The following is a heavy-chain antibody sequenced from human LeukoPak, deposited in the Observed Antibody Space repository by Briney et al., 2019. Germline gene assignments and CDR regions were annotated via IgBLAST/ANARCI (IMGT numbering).Heavy chain of an antibody. CDR2: IYYSGST. D-gene: IGHD3-3*01. CDR1: GGSISSGGYY. V-gene: IGHV4-31*03. Sequence: PSETLSLTCTVSGGSISSGGYYWSWIRQHPGKGLEWIGYIYYSGSTYYNPSLKSRVTISVDTSKNQFSLKLSSVTAADTAVYYCARGSRGGIFGVVIRNWFDPWGQGTLVTVSS. CDR3: ARGSRGGIFGVVIRNWFDP. J-gene: IGHJ5*02.